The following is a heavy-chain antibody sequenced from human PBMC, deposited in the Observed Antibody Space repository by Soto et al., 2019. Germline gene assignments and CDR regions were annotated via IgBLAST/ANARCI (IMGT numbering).Heavy chain of an antibody. V-gene: IGHV4-4*07. CDR2: IYTSGST. D-gene: IGHD6-13*01. Sequence: PSETLSLTCTVSGGSISSYYWSWIRQPAGKGLEWIGRIYTSGSTNYNPSLKSRVTMSVDTSKNQFSLKLSSVTAADTAVYYCARGGGGSSWYRSPKYVYWGQGTLVTVSS. CDR3: ARGGGGSSWYRSPKYVY. CDR1: GGSISSYY. J-gene: IGHJ4*02.